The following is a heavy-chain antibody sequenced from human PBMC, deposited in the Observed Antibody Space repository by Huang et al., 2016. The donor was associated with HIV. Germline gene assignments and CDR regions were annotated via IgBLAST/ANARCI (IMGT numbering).Heavy chain of an antibody. CDR3: ARQWTILEWLLGLDV. Sequence: QMQLQQRGAGLLKPSETLSLTCGVSGGSFTGNYLTWIRQAPGKGLEWIGEVKDRGATNYNPSLNGRVTISLDKSNRELSLNLRSVTAADTAVYYCARQWTILEWLLGLDVWGQGTTVIVSS. V-gene: IGHV4-34*02. CDR1: GGSFTGNY. D-gene: IGHD3-3*01. CDR2: VKDRGAT. J-gene: IGHJ6*02.